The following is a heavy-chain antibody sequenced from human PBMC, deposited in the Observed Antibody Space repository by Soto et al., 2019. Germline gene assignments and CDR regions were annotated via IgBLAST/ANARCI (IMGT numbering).Heavy chain of an antibody. CDR1: GFTFSDYY. Sequence: QVQLVVSGGGLVKPGGSLRISCAASGFTFSDYYISWIRQAPGKGLEWVSYISSSGSIIYYADSVKGRFTISRDNAKNSLYRQSNSLRADYTAVYCCALAGYDIISYAVPPSSACHFWGHGTLVTRSS. V-gene: IGHV3-11*01. J-gene: IGHJ4*01. D-gene: IGHD2-2*01. CDR3: ALAGYDIISYAVPPSSACHF. CDR2: ISSSGSII.